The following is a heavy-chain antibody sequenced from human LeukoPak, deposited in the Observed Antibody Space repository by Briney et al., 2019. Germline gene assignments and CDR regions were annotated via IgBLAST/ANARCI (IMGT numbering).Heavy chain of an antibody. CDR2: ISWNSGSI. D-gene: IGHD3-10*01. J-gene: IGHJ4*02. Sequence: GRSLRLSCAASGFTFDDYAMHWVRQAPGKGLEWVSGISWNSGSIGYADSVKGRFTISRDNAKNSLYLQMNSLRAEDTAVYYCARDLYGSGSFDYWGQGTLVTVSS. V-gene: IGHV3-9*01. CDR3: ARDLYGSGSFDY. CDR1: GFTFDDYA.